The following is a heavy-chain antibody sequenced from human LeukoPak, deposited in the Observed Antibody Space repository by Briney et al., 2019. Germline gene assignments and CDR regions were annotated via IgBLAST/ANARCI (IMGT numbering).Heavy chain of an antibody. V-gene: IGHV3-74*01. CDR3: AREGYNYGLSYSYHFDY. J-gene: IGHJ4*02. CDR2: INSEGSST. D-gene: IGHD5-18*01. CDR1: GFTLSTYW. Sequence: PGGSLRLSCAASGFTLSTYWMHWVRQAPGKGLVWVSRINSEGSSTTYADSVKGRFTISRDNAKNILYLQMNSLRPEDTAVYYCAREGYNYGLSYSYHFDYWGQGVLVTVSA.